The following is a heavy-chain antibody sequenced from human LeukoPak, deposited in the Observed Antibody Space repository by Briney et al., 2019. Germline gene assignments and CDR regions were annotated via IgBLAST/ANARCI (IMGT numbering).Heavy chain of an antibody. CDR1: GGSISSGGYS. V-gene: IGHV4-30-2*01. CDR3: ARLGIFGVVPYYYYYGMDV. D-gene: IGHD3-3*01. J-gene: IGHJ6*02. Sequence: SQTLSLTCAVSGGSISSGGYSWSWIRQPPGKGLEWIGCIYHSGSTYYNPSLKSRVTISVDRSKNQFSLKLSSVTAADTAVYYCARLGIFGVVPYYYYYGMDVWGQGTTVTVSS. CDR2: IYHSGST.